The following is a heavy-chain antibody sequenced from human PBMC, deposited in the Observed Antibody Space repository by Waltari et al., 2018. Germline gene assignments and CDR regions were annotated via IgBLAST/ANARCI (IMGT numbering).Heavy chain of an antibody. CDR3: ASHTYCGGVCSNV. D-gene: IGHD2-21*01. CDR2: SRNRAKSYNI. J-gene: IGHJ4*02. V-gene: IGHV3-72*01. Sequence: EVQLVESGGGLVQPGGSLRLSCATSGFTFSDHFMDWVRQAPGKGLEWIGRSRNRAKSYNIEYAASVQGRFTISRDDSKNSLYLQMNGLKTEDTAMYFCASHTYCGGVCSNVWGQGTQVIVSS. CDR1: GFTFSDHF.